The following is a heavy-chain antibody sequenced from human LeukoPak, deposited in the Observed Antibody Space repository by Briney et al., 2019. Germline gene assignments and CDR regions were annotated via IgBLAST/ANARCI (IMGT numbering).Heavy chain of an antibody. CDR2: IYYSGST. Sequence: PSGTLSLTCTVSGGSISSSSYYWGWIRQPPGKGLEWIGSIYYSGSTYYNPSLKSRVTISVDTSKNQFSLKLSSVTAADTAVYYCARETYYYGSGSLDAFDIWGQGTMVTVSS. J-gene: IGHJ3*02. D-gene: IGHD3-10*01. CDR1: GGSISSSSYY. CDR3: ARETYYYGSGSLDAFDI. V-gene: IGHV4-39*07.